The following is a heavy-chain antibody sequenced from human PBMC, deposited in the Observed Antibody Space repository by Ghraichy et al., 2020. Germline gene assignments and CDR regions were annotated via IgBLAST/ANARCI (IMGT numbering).Heavy chain of an antibody. CDR1: RGSFSSFF. CDR3: ARDFPGRWAFDI. J-gene: IGHJ3*02. V-gene: IGHV4-59*01. D-gene: IGHD5-24*01. CDR2: IYYTGNA. Sequence: SETLSLTCTVSRGSFSSFFWSWIRQSPGKGLQWIGNIYYTGNAHYNPSLKSRVTISVDMSKDQVSLRLTSVTAADTAVYYCARDFPGRWAFDIWGRGTVVTVFS.